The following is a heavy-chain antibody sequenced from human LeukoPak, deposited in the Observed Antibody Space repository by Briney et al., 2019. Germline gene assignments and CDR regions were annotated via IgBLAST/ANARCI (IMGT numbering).Heavy chain of an antibody. D-gene: IGHD3-3*01. V-gene: IGHV3-30*03. Sequence: PGRSLRLSCAASGFTFSSYGMHWVRQAPGKGLEWVAVISYDGSNKYYADSVKGRFTISRDNSKNTLYLQMNRLRSDDTAVYYCATVLRFLEWTVYAFDIWGQGTMVTVSS. CDR1: GFTFSSYG. J-gene: IGHJ3*02. CDR3: ATVLRFLEWTVYAFDI. CDR2: ISYDGSNK.